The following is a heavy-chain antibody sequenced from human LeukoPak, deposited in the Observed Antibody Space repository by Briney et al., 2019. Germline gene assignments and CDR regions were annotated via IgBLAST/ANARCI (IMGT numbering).Heavy chain of an antibody. D-gene: IGHD3-10*01. CDR1: GGTFSSYA. V-gene: IGHV1-69*13. J-gene: IGHJ6*03. Sequence: ASVKVSCKASGGTFSSYAISWVRQAPGQGLEWMGGIIPIFGTVNYAQKFQGRVTITADESTSTAYMELSSLRSEDTAVYYCARVYYGSGGYYMDVWGKGTTVTISS. CDR3: ARVYYGSGGYYMDV. CDR2: IIPIFGTV.